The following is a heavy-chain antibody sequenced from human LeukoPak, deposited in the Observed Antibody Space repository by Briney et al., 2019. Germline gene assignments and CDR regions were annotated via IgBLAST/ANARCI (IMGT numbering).Heavy chain of an antibody. CDR1: GGSISSSNW. CDR2: IYHSGST. Sequence: PSETLSLTCAVSGGSISSSNWWSWVRQPPGKGLEWIGEIYHSGSTNYNPSLKSRVTISVDTSKDHFSLNLSSVTAADTAVYYCARGSHYYYYYMDVWGKGTPVTVSS. J-gene: IGHJ6*03. CDR3: ARGSHYYYYYMDV. V-gene: IGHV4-4*02.